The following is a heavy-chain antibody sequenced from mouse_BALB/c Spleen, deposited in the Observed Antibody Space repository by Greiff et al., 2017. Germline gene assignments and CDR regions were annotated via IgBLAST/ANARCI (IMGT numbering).Heavy chain of an antibody. CDR3: ARAYYGNWGDY. Sequence: VQLQQPGAELVKPGASVKLSCKASGYTFTSYWMHWVKQRPGQGLEWIGEINPSNGRTNYNEKFKSKATLTVDKSSSTAYMQLSSLTSEDSAVYYCARAYYGNWGDYWGQGTTLTVSS. CDR2: INPSNGRT. D-gene: IGHD2-10*01. J-gene: IGHJ2*01. CDR1: GYTFTSYW. V-gene: IGHV1S81*02.